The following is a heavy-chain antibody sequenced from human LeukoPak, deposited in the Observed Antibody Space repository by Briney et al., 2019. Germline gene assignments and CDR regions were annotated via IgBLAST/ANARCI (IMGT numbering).Heavy chain of an antibody. Sequence: GGSLRLSCAASGFAFSFYAMSWLRQPPGKGLEWVSTINANSGTTSYAASVRGRFTISRDNSKNTLYLQVDTLRADDTATYYCAKPVSGGLAVTADWFHPWGQGTLVVVSS. CDR2: INANSGTT. D-gene: IGHD6-19*01. CDR3: AKPVSGGLAVTADWFHP. CDR1: GFAFSFYA. J-gene: IGHJ5*01. V-gene: IGHV3-23*01.